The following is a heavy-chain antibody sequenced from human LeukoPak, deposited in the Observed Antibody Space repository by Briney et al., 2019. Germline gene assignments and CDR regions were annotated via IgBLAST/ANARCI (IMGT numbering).Heavy chain of an antibody. CDR1: GYTFTSYD. CDR3: ARDPSPYCGGDCAIDY. CDR2: MNPNSGNT. Sequence: ASVKVSCKASGYTFTSYDINWVRQATEQGLEWMGWMNPNSGNTGYAQKFQGRVTITRNTSISTAYMELRSLRSDDTAVYYCARDPSPYCGGDCAIDYWGQGTLVTVSS. D-gene: IGHD2-21*02. J-gene: IGHJ4*02. V-gene: IGHV1-8*03.